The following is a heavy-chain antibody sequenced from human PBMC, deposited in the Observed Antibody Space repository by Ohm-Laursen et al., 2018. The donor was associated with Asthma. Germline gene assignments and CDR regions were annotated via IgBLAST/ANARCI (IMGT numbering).Heavy chain of an antibody. Sequence: QTLSLTCAISRDSVSSNSAAWNWIRQSPSRGLEWLGRTYYRSKWYNDYAVSVKSRITINPDTSKNQFSLQLNTVTPEDTAVYYCARDIARAYCSSTSCSLFDYWGQGTLVTVSS. V-gene: IGHV6-1*01. J-gene: IGHJ4*02. CDR2: TYYRSKWYN. D-gene: IGHD2-2*01. CDR3: ARDIARAYCSSTSCSLFDY. CDR1: RDSVSSNSAA.